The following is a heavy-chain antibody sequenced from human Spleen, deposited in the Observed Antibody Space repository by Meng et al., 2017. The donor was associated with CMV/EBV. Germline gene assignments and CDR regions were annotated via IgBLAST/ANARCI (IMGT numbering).Heavy chain of an antibody. CDR2: INWSGGST. V-gene: IGHV3-23*01. CDR3: VGESSGNYLNYFDY. Sequence: GESLKISCAASGFTFSSYAMSWVRQAPGKGLEWVSGINWSGGSTYYADSVKGRFTISRDNSRNTLSLHMNSLGADDTAVYYCVGESSGNYLNYFDYWGQGTLVTVS. J-gene: IGHJ4*02. CDR1: GFTFSSYA. D-gene: IGHD3-10*01.